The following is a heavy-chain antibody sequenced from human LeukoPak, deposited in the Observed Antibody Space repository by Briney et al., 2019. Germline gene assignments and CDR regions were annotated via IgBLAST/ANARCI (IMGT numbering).Heavy chain of an antibody. CDR1: GYTFTDYY. D-gene: IGHD3-3*01. CDR2: INPDSGYT. J-gene: IGHJ6*03. Sequence: ASVKVSCKTSGYTFTDYYIHWVRQAPGQGLEWMGWINPDSGYTNYAQKFQGRVTMTRDTSINTAYMELSRLTSDDTAVYYCATDPRTTVFGTFRYYYMDVWGEGTTVTVSS. CDR3: ATDPRTTVFGTFRYYYMDV. V-gene: IGHV1-2*02.